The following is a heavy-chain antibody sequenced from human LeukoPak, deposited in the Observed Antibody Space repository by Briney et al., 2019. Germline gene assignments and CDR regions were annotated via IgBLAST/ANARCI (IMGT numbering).Heavy chain of an antibody. CDR1: HFTFGSYA. D-gene: IGHD4-11*01. CDR3: AKDRSRGMSTVTTIDY. CDR2: ISGGGGST. V-gene: IGHV3-23*01. Sequence: GGSLRLSCAASHFTFGSYAMTWVRQAPGKGLEWVSAISGGGGSTYYASSVKGRFTISRDNSKNTLYLQMNSLRGEDTAVYYCAKDRSRGMSTVTTIDYWGQGTLVTVSS. J-gene: IGHJ4*02.